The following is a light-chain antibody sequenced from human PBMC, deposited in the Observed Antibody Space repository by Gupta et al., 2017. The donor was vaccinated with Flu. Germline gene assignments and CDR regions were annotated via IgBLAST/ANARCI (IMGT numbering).Light chain of an antibody. CDR1: SSNIGSNY. V-gene: IGLV1-47*01. J-gene: IGLJ3*02. Sequence: QSVLTQPPSASVTPGQRVTISCSGSSSNIGSNYVYWYQPFPATAPKLLIYRNNQRRSGVPERFSGSKSGTAASVTTTGLRAEDEADYYCAAGDGSRSVRVFGGGTKLTVL. CDR3: AAGDGSRSVRV. CDR2: RNN.